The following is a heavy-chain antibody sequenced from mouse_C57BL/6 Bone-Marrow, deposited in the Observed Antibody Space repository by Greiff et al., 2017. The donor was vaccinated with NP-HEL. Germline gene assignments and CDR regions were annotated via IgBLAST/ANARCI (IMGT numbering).Heavy chain of an antibody. Sequence: VQLQQSGAELVKPGASVKLSCKASGYTFTSYWMHWVKQRPGQGLEWIGMIHPNSGSTNYNEKFKSKATLTVDKSSSTAYMQLSSLTSEDSAVYYCAIPLLGAMDYWGQGTSVTVSS. D-gene: IGHD1-1*01. V-gene: IGHV1-64*01. J-gene: IGHJ4*01. CDR1: GYTFTSYW. CDR3: AIPLLGAMDY. CDR2: IHPNSGST.